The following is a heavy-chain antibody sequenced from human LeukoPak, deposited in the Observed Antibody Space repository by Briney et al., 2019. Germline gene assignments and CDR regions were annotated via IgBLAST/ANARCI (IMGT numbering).Heavy chain of an antibody. D-gene: IGHD2-2*01. J-gene: IGHJ6*03. V-gene: IGHV4-38-2*01. CDR3: ARQYDSYFYYYLDL. Sequence: SETLSLTCGVSGYPIDNAYYWVWIRQPPGKGLEWIGSLYHPDSTYYNPSLKSRVTMSVDTSRNQFSLRLSFVTAADTAVYYCARQYDSYFYYYLDLWGTGTAVTVSS. CDR2: LYHPDST. CDR1: GYPIDNAYY.